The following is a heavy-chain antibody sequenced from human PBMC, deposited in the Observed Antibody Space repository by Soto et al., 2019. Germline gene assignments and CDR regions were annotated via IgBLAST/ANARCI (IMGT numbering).Heavy chain of an antibody. CDR3: ARVNIVVVTPMSGALQYYFHY. V-gene: IGHV4-59*01. CDR1: GGSISSYY. Sequence: SETLSLTCTVSGGSISSYYWSWIRQPPGKGLEWIGYIYYSGSTNYNPSLKSRVTISVDTSKNQFSLKLSSVTAADTAVYYCARVNIVVVTPMSGALQYYFHYWGQGTLVTV. CDR2: IYYSGST. J-gene: IGHJ4*02. D-gene: IGHD2-21*02.